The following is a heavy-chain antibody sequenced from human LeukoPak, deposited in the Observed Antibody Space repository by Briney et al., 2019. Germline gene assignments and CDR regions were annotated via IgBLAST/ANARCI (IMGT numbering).Heavy chain of an antibody. Sequence: SETLSLTCTVSGGSISSGSYYWSWIRQPAGKGLEWIGRIYTSGSTNYNPSLKSRVTISVDTSKNQFSLKLSSVTAADTAVYYCARGLTGTTKDAFDIWGQGTMVTVSS. D-gene: IGHD1-7*01. V-gene: IGHV4-61*02. CDR3: ARGLTGTTKDAFDI. J-gene: IGHJ3*02. CDR2: IYTSGST. CDR1: GGSISSGSYY.